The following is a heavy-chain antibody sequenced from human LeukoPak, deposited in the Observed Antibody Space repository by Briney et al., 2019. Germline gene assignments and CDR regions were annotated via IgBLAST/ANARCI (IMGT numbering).Heavy chain of an antibody. CDR3: ARSSGTGTFSY. CDR1: GDSISRSTYY. Sequence: SGTLSLTCTVSGDSISRSTYYWAWIRQPPGKGLEWIGSVYYGRSPYFNPSLESRATISVDTSKNHFSLKMSSVTAADTAVYYCARSSGTGTFSYWGQGTLVTVSS. V-gene: IGHV4-39*02. J-gene: IGHJ4*02. CDR2: VYYGRSP. D-gene: IGHD6-25*01.